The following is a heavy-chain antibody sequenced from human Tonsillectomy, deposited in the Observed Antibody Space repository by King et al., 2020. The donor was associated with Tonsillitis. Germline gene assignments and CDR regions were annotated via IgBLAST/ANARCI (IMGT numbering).Heavy chain of an antibody. CDR2: IRYDGSNK. D-gene: IGHD6-13*01. Sequence: VQLVESGGGVVQPGRSLRLSCAASGFTFSSYAIDWVRQAPGKGLEWVAFIRYDGSNKYYADSVKGRFTISRDNSKNTVYLQMNSLRDEDTAIYYCARDSPWGQQLATPKFSTGQGHDAFDIWGQGTMVTVSS. CDR3: ARDSPWGQQLATPKFSTGQGHDAFDI. V-gene: IGHV3-30*02. J-gene: IGHJ3*02. CDR1: GFTFSSYA.